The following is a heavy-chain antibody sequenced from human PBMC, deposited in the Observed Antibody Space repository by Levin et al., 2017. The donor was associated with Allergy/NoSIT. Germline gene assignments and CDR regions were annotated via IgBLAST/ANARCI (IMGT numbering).Heavy chain of an antibody. Sequence: PGGSLRLSCTASGFTFSNYNMNWVRQTPGKALEWVSSISSSSDYTYYADSVKGGFTISRDNAKKSLYLQMHSLRAEDTAVYYCARDRTHRHSTTGTYFSSRAFDIWGQGTMVTVSS. J-gene: IGHJ3*02. V-gene: IGHV3-21*01. CDR3: ARDRTHRHSTTGTYFSSRAFDI. D-gene: IGHD3-10*01. CDR1: GFTFSNYN. CDR2: ISSSSDYT.